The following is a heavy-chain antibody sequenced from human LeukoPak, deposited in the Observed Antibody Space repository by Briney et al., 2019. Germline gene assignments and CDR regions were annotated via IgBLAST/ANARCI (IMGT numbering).Heavy chain of an antibody. CDR1: GGTFRSFA. CDR2: IIPIFRTA. CDR3: ARALRYYSDSSGYAFDY. J-gene: IGHJ4*02. D-gene: IGHD3-22*01. Sequence: RASVKVSFKASGGTFRSFAISWVRQAPGQGLEWMGGIIPIFRTANYAQKFQGRVTITADESTSTAYMELSSLRSEDTAVYYCARALRYYSDSSGYAFDYWGQGTLVTVSS. V-gene: IGHV1-69*13.